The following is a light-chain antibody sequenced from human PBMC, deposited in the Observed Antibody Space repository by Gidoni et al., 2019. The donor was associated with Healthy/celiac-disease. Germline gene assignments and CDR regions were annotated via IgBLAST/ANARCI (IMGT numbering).Light chain of an antibody. Sequence: DIQMTQSPSTLSASVGDRVTITCLASQSISSWLTWYQQQPGKAPKLLIYKASSLESGVPSRFSGSGSGTEFTLTISSLQPDDFATYYCQQYNSYPLTFXGXTKVEIK. CDR3: QQYNSYPLT. V-gene: IGKV1-5*03. CDR1: QSISSW. J-gene: IGKJ4*01. CDR2: KAS.